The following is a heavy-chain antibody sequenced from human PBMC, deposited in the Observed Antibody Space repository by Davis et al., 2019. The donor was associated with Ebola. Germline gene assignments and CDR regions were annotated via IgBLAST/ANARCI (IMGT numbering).Heavy chain of an antibody. CDR3: ASSWQWLPTLFDY. J-gene: IGHJ4*02. Sequence: LRLSCAISGDSVSSNSAAWNWIRQSPSRGLEWLGRTYYRSKWYNDYAVSVKSRITINPDTSKNQFSLQLNSVTPEDTAVYYCASSWQWLPTLFDYWGQGTLVTVSS. CDR1: GDSVSSNSAA. D-gene: IGHD6-19*01. CDR2: TYYRSKWYN. V-gene: IGHV6-1*01.